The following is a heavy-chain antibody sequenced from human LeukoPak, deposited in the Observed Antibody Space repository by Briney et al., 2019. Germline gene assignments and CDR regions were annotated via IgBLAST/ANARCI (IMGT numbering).Heavy chain of an antibody. J-gene: IGHJ5*02. CDR3: ARDLRFLEPARAFDP. D-gene: IGHD3-3*01. Sequence: ASVKVSCKVSGYTLTELSMHWVRQAPGKGLEWMGGFDPEDGETIYAQKFQGRVTMTEDTSTDTAYMELSSLRSEDTAVYYCARDLRFLEPARAFDPWGQGTLVTVSS. CDR1: GYTLTELS. V-gene: IGHV1-24*01. CDR2: FDPEDGET.